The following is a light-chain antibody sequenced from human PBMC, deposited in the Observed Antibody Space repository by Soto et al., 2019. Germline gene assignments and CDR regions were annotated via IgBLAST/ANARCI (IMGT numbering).Light chain of an antibody. J-gene: IGKJ2*01. Sequence: EIVLTQSPGTLSLSPGERATLSCRASQSITSNFLARYQQKPGQAPRLFIYGASTRAAGVPDRFSGSGSGTDFSLTIARLEPEDFAVYYCQQYGRSPLMYTFGQGTKLGV. CDR1: QSITSNF. CDR2: GAS. CDR3: QQYGRSPLMYT. V-gene: IGKV3-20*01.